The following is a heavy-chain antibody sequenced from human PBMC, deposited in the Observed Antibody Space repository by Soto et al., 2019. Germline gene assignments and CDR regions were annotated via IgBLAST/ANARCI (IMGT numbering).Heavy chain of an antibody. Sequence: GGSLRLSCAASGFTFTTYSFSWVRQAPGKGPEWVSGIVQDGSTKYADSVRGRFTISRDNSKNTLYLQMNSLRAEDTAVYYCAKDLMVQEITLVRVPPREIDYWGQGTLVTVSS. J-gene: IGHJ4*02. D-gene: IGHD3-10*01. CDR1: GFTFTTYS. CDR3: AKDLMVQEITLVRVPPREIDY. CDR2: IVQDGST. V-gene: IGHV3-23*01.